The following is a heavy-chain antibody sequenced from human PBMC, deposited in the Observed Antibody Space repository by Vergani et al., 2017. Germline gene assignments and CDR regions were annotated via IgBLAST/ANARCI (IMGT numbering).Heavy chain of an antibody. Sequence: EVQLVESGGGLVQPGGSLRLSCAASGFTFSSYWMSWVRQAPGKGLEWVTNIKQDGSEKYYVDSVKGRFTISRDNAKNSLYLQMNSLRAEDTAVYYCARLVDSSSWPDWGQGTLVTVSS. D-gene: IGHD6-13*01. CDR3: ARLVDSSSWPD. CDR2: IKQDGSEK. CDR1: GFTFSSYW. V-gene: IGHV3-7*03. J-gene: IGHJ4*02.